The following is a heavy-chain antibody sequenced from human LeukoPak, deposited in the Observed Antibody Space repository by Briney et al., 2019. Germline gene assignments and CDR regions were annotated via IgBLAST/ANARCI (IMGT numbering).Heavy chain of an antibody. V-gene: IGHV3-7*01. J-gene: IGHJ4*02. CDR2: IKQDGSEK. CDR1: GFTFSSNW. Sequence: PGGSLRLSCAASGFTFSSNWMSWVRQAPGKGLEWVANIKQDGSEKYYVDSVKGRFTISRDNAKHSLYLQMNSLRAEDTAVYYCARVVRHLNSGWFDWDYWGQGTLVTVSS. D-gene: IGHD6-19*01. CDR3: ARVVRHLNSGWFDWDY.